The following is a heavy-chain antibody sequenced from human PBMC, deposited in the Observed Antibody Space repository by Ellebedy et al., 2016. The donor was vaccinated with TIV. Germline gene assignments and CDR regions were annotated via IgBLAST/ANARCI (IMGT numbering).Heavy chain of an antibody. J-gene: IGHJ6*02. Sequence: AASVKVSCKASGGTFSSYAISWVRQAPGQGLEWMGGIIPIFGTANYAQKFQGRVTITADESTSTAYMELSSLRSEDTAVYYCARGLGRIVVVPAAISYGMDVWGQGTTVTVSS. V-gene: IGHV1-69*13. CDR2: IIPIFGTA. D-gene: IGHD2-2*01. CDR1: GGTFSSYA. CDR3: ARGLGRIVVVPAAISYGMDV.